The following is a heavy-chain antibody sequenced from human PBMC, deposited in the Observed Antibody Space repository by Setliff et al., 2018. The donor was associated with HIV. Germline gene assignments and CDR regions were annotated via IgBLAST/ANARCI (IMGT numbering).Heavy chain of an antibody. J-gene: IGHJ4*01. Sequence: SETLSLTCAVYGGSFSGYYWSWIRQPPGKGLEWIGEINHSGSTNYNPSLKSRVTISAATSKSQFSLKLNSLTTADTAVYYCARYRSGDSDISLDQWGHGALVTVSS. CDR1: GGSFSGYY. V-gene: IGHV4-34*01. D-gene: IGHD3-10*01. CDR3: ARYRSGDSDISLDQ. CDR2: INHSGST.